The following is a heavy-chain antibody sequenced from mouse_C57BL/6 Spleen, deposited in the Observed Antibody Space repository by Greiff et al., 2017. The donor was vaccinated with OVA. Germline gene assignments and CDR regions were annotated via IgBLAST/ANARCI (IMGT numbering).Heavy chain of an antibody. V-gene: IGHV3-6*01. CDR3: ARGGASGTGFAY. J-gene: IGHJ3*01. Sequence: EVQLQESGPGLVKPSQSLSLTCSVTGYSITSGYYWNWIRQFPGNKLEWMGYISYDGSNNYNPSLKNRISITRDTSKNQFFLKLNSVTTEDTATYYCARGGASGTGFAYWGQGTLVTVSA. CDR2: ISYDGSN. D-gene: IGHD4-1*01. CDR1: GYSITSGYY.